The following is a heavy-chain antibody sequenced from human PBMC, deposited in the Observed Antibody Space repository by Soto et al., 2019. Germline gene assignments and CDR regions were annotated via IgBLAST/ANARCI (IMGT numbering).Heavy chain of an antibody. Sequence: QVQLVASGGGVVQPGRSLRLSCAASGFTFSSYAMHWVRQAPGKGLEWVAVISYDGSKKYYADSVKGRFTISSDNSKNTLYLQMNSLRAKDTAVYYCARATTSSTVTRGHFDYWGQASLVTASS. D-gene: IGHD4-17*01. CDR2: ISYDGSKK. CDR3: ARATTSSTVTRGHFDY. CDR1: GFTFSSYA. J-gene: IGHJ4*02. V-gene: IGHV3-30-3*01.